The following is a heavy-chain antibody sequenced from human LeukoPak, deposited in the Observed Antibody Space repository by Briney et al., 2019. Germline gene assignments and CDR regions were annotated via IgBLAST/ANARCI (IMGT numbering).Heavy chain of an antibody. CDR3: ALRGGSGLGGLDV. Sequence: GGSLRLSCVGSGFAFNRFALSWVRQAPGKGLEWVSESTGSVGNSFYPDSVKGRFIISRDNSKNTLYLQMNSLRVEDTAVYFCALRGGSGLGGLDVWGQGTTVTVSS. CDR1: GFAFNRFA. J-gene: IGHJ6*02. V-gene: IGHV3-23*01. CDR2: STGSVGNS.